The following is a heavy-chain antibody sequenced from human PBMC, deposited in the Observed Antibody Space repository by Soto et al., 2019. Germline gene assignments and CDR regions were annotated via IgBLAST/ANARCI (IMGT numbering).Heavy chain of an antibody. V-gene: IGHV3-48*01. Sequence: EVQLVESGGGLVQPGGSLRLSCAASGFTFSSYSMHWVRQAPGKGLEWVSYISSSSSTIYYAVSVKGRFTISRDNAKNSLYLQMNSLRTEDTAVYYCAREGWPFDYWGQGTLVTVSS. CDR1: GFTFSSYS. J-gene: IGHJ4*02. CDR3: AREGWPFDY. CDR2: ISSSSSTI.